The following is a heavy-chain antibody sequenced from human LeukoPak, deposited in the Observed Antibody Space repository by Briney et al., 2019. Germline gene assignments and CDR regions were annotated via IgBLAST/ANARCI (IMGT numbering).Heavy chain of an antibody. CDR3: ARVRSGSLLDY. D-gene: IGHD1-26*01. V-gene: IGHV3-53*01. CDR2: IYSGGST. CDR1: GFTVSSNY. J-gene: IGHJ4*02. Sequence: GGSLRLSCAAAGFTVSSNYMSWDRQAPGKGLEWVSVIYSGGSTYYADSVKGRFTISRDNSKNTLYLQMNSLRAEDTAVYYCARVRSGSLLDYWGQGTLVTVSS.